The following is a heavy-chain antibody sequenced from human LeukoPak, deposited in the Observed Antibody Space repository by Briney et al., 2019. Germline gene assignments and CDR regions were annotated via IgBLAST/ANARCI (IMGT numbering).Heavy chain of an antibody. V-gene: IGHV4-34*01. Sequence: SETLSLTCAVYGGSFSGYYWSWIRQPPGKGLEWIGEINHSGSTNYNPSLKSRVTISVDTSKNQFSLKLSSVTAADRAVYYCARVPYYYGSGSDYWGQGTLVTVSS. J-gene: IGHJ4*02. D-gene: IGHD3-10*01. CDR2: INHSGST. CDR1: GGSFSGYY. CDR3: ARVPYYYGSGSDY.